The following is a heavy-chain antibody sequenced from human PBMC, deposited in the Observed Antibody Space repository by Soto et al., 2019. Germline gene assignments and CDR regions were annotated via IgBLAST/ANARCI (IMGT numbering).Heavy chain of an antibody. Sequence: QVQLVQSGAEVKKPGASVKFSCKASGYTFTSYGLSWVRQAPGQGLAWMGWISAYNGNTNDAQKLQGRDTKTTDTSTSRADMELRSLRSDDTAVYLCASDGWATVTTGDAFDLWGQGTMVNVSS. J-gene: IGHJ3*01. V-gene: IGHV1-18*04. CDR3: ASDGWATVTTGDAFDL. D-gene: IGHD4-17*01. CDR1: GYTFTSYG. CDR2: ISAYNGNT.